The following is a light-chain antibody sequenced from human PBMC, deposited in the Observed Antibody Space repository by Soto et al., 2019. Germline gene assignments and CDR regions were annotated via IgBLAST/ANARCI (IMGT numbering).Light chain of an antibody. Sequence: QSALTQPASVSGSPGQSITISCTGSSSDVGDYKYVSWYQQHPGKAPKLMIYEVSNRPSGVSNRFSGSKSGNTASLTISGLQAEYEADYYCSSYTSSRTAVFGGGTKLTVL. CDR2: EVS. CDR3: SSYTSSRTAV. J-gene: IGLJ2*01. CDR1: SSDVGDYKY. V-gene: IGLV2-14*01.